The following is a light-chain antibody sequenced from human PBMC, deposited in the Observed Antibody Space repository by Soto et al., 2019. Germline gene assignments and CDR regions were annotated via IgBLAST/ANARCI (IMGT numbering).Light chain of an antibody. V-gene: IGKV1-39*01. CDR3: QQSSSTPQT. Sequence: DIPMTQSPSSLSASVGDRVTITCRASQSISSYLNWYQQKPGKAPKLLINVASTLQSGVPSRFSGSGSGTDFTLVISSLQPEDFATYYCQQSSSTPQTFGGGTRVEIK. J-gene: IGKJ4*01. CDR2: VAS. CDR1: QSISSY.